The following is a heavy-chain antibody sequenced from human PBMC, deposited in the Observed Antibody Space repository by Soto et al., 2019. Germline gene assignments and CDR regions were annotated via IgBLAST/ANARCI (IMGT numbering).Heavy chain of an antibody. CDR3: ARDTAAAGGYYGMDV. V-gene: IGHV1-3*01. J-gene: IGHJ6*02. CDR2: INAGNGNT. Sequence: QVQLVQSGAEVKKPGASVKVSCKASGYTFTSYAMHWVRQGPGQRLEWMGWINAGNGNTKYSQKFQGRVTITRDTSASTAYMELSSLRSEDTAVYYCARDTAAAGGYYGMDVWGQGTTVTVSS. CDR1: GYTFTSYA. D-gene: IGHD6-13*01.